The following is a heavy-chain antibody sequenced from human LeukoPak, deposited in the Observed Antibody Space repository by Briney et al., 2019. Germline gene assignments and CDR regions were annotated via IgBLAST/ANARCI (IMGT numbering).Heavy chain of an antibody. Sequence: GGSLRLSCLASGFSFSSYSMNWVRQAPGKGLEWVSHIGRGITYADSVKGRFTISRDNAKNSVYLQMNSLRAEDTAVYYCARDAPAGEKPEYFFDYWGRGTLVTVSS. CDR2: IGRGIT. J-gene: IGHJ4*02. V-gene: IGHV3-48*04. CDR1: GFSFSSYS. CDR3: ARDAPAGEKPEYFFDY.